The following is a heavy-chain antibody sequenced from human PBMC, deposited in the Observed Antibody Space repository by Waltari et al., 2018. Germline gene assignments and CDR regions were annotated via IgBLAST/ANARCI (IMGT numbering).Heavy chain of an antibody. CDR1: GFSFRSYE. CDR2: ISSSGSTI. J-gene: IGHJ6*02. Sequence: EVKLVESGGGLVQPGGSLRLSCGASGFSFRSYEMSWVRQAPGTGREWVSYISSSGSTIYYADSVKGRFTISRDNAKNSLYLQMNSLRAEDTAVYYCAGGVDTPKGYYYYGMDVWGQGTTVTVSS. V-gene: IGHV3-48*03. CDR3: AGGVDTPKGYYYYGMDV. D-gene: IGHD2-8*02.